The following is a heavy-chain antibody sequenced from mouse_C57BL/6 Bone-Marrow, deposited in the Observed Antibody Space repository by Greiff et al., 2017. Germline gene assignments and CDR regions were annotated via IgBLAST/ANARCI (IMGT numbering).Heavy chain of an antibody. CDR2: IDPENGDT. CDR3: TSDGYYLRLDY. CDR1: GFNIKDDY. Sequence: VQLQQSGAELVRPGASVKLSCTASGFNIKDDYMHWVKQRPEQGLEWIGWIDPENGDTEYASKFQGKATITADTSSNTAYLQLSSLTSEDTAVYYCTSDGYYLRLDYWGQGTSVTVSS. D-gene: IGHD2-3*01. J-gene: IGHJ4*01. V-gene: IGHV14-4*01.